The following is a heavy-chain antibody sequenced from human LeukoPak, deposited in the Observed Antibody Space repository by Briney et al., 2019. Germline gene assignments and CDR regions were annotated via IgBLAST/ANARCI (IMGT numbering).Heavy chain of an antibody. J-gene: IGHJ4*02. V-gene: IGHV3-23*01. CDR3: ARDSDYYDSSGYPY. CDR1: GFTFSSYA. CDR2: ISGSGGST. Sequence: GGSLRLSCAASGFTFSSYAMSWVRQAPGKGLEWVSAISGSGGSTYYADSVKGRFTISRDNSKNTLYLQMNSLRAEDTAVYYCARDSDYYDSSGYPYWGQGTLVTVSS. D-gene: IGHD3-22*01.